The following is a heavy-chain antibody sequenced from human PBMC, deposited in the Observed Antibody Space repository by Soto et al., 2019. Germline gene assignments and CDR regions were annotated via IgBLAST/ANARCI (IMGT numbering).Heavy chain of an antibody. V-gene: IGHV1-18*04. CDR3: ARDYDFWSGYSHWFDP. D-gene: IGHD3-3*01. CDR1: GYTVTSYG. Sequence: ASGKVSCKASGYTVTSYGISCVRQAPGQVLEWMGWISAYNGNTNYAQKLQGRVTMTTDTSTSTAYMELRSLRSDYTAVYYCARDYDFWSGYSHWFDPWGQGTLVTVSS. CDR2: ISAYNGNT. J-gene: IGHJ5*02.